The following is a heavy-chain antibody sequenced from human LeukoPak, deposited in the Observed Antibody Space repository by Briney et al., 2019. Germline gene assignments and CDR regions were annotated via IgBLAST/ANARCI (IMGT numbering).Heavy chain of an antibody. J-gene: IGHJ6*02. V-gene: IGHV3-48*04. CDR1: GFTFSTYT. Sequence: GGSLRLSCAASGFTFSTYTMNWVRQAPGKGLEWVSYISSSISITYYADSVKGRFTISRDNAENSLCLQMNSLRAEDTAVYYCARSKGYSYGMDVWGQGTTVTVSS. CDR2: ISSSISIT. D-gene: IGHD6-13*01. CDR3: ARSKGYSYGMDV.